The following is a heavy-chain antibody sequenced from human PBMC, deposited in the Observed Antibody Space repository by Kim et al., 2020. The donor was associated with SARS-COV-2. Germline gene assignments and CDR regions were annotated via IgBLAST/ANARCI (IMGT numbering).Heavy chain of an antibody. CDR1: GVSISSGGYY. Sequence: SETLSLTCTVSGVSISSGGYYWSWIRQHPGKGLEWIGYIYYSGSTYYNPSLKSRVTISVDTSKNQFSLKLSSVTAADTAVYYCASTPIVATMFRIRPSPNYLDYWGQGTLVTVSS. CDR2: IYYSGST. V-gene: IGHV4-31*03. CDR3: ASTPIVATMFRIRPSPNYLDY. J-gene: IGHJ4*02. D-gene: IGHD5-12*01.